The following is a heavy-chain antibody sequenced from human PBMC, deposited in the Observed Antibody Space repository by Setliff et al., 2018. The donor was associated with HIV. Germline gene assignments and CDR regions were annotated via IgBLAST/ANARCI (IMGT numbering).Heavy chain of an antibody. Sequence: PSEPLSLTCTVSGGSISSNNYYWGWIRQSPGKGLEWFGSIYHSGSTHYNPSLKSRVTMSVDTSKNQFSLKLSSVTAADTAVYYCARLIPAIDYWGQGALVTVSS. CDR3: ARLIPAIDY. J-gene: IGHJ4*02. CDR1: GGSISSNNYY. CDR2: IYHSGST. V-gene: IGHV4-39*07. D-gene: IGHD2-2*01.